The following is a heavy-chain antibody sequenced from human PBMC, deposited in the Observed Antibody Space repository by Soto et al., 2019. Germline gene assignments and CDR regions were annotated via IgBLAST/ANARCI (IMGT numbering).Heavy chain of an antibody. CDR3: ARQHGVPTDYYFDY. J-gene: IGHJ4*02. D-gene: IGHD3-16*01. CDR1: GGSISSYY. CDR2: ISDSGTT. V-gene: IGHV4-59*08. Sequence: QVQLQESGPGLVKPSETLSLTCTVSGGSISSYYWSWIRQPPGKRLEWIGYISDSGTTNYNPSLKSRVTISRDTSKNQFSLKLSTVTAADTALYYCARQHGVPTDYYFDYWGQGTPVTVSS.